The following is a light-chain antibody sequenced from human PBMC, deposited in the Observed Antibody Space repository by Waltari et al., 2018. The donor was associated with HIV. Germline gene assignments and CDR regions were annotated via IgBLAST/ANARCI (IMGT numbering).Light chain of an antibody. CDR2: SGS. CDR1: QDVNDD. V-gene: IGKV1-8*01. Sequence: IRMTQSPASLSASTGDRVNITCRASQDVNDDLAWYQQNPGLAPKLLIFSGSTLQTGVPSRFVGSGSGMDFTLTITCLQSEDFSSYYCQQYFDYPRTFGQGTKVE. J-gene: IGKJ1*01. CDR3: QQYFDYPRT.